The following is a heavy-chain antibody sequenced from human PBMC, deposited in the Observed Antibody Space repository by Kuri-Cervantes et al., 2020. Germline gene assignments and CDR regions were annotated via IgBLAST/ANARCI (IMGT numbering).Heavy chain of an antibody. V-gene: IGHV3-13*01. CDR2: IGTAGDT. D-gene: IGHD3-22*01. Sequence: LKISCAASGFTFSSYDMHWVRQATGKGLEWVSAIGTAGDTYYPGSVKGRFTISRDNSKNTLYLQMNSLRAEDTAVYYCAKDTTDSSITVIVVVIAYFDYWGQGTLVTVSS. CDR1: GFTFSSYD. CDR3: AKDTTDSSITVIVVVIAYFDY. J-gene: IGHJ4*02.